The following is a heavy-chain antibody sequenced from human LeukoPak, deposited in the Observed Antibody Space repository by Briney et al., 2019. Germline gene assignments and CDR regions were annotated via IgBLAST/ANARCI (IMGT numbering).Heavy chain of an antibody. CDR2: IVPILGIA. V-gene: IGHV1-69*04. CDR1: GGTFSSYA. D-gene: IGHD2-2*01. J-gene: IGHJ6*02. CDR3: ARVSREDIVVVPTSYGMDV. Sequence: SVKVSCKASGGTFSSYAISWVRQAPGRALEWMGRIVPILGIANYAQKFQGRVTITADKSTSTAYMELSSLRSEDTAVYYCARVSREDIVVVPTSYGMDVWGQGTTVTVSS.